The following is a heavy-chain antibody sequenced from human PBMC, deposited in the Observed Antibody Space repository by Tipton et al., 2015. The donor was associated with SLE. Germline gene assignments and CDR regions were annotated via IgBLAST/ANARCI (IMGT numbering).Heavy chain of an antibody. V-gene: IGHV3-48*03. D-gene: IGHD2-15*01. Sequence: SLRLSCAASGFIFSSDDMNWVRQAPGEGLEWVSYISDSGDTTLYADSVKGRFTISRDNSKNTLYLQMNSLRPEDTAVYYCARDPLECSGGSCYSYYYYYMDVWGKGTTVTVSS. J-gene: IGHJ6*03. CDR1: GFIFSSDD. CDR3: ARDPLECSGGSCYSYYYYYMDV. CDR2: ISDSGDTT.